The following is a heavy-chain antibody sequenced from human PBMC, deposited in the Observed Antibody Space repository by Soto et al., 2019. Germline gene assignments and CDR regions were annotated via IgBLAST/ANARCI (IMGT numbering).Heavy chain of an antibody. CDR1: GFTFSSYA. J-gene: IGHJ6*02. V-gene: IGHV3-30-3*01. CDR3: ARDKGTTAMAVYYYYYGMDV. D-gene: IGHD5-18*01. Sequence: GGSLRLSCAASGFTFSSYAMHWVRQAPGKGLEWVAVISYDGSNKYYADSVKGRFTISRDNSKNTLYLQMNSLRAEDTAVYYCARDKGTTAMAVYYYYYGMDVWGQGTTVTVSS. CDR2: ISYDGSNK.